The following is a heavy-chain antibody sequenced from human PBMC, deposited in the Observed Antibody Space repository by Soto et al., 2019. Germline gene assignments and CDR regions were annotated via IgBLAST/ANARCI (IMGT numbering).Heavy chain of an antibody. D-gene: IGHD2-21*02. CDR1: GFTVTSHH. J-gene: IGHJ4*02. CDR2: IYNTGDT. Sequence: EVQLVGSGGGLTQPGGTLRLSCAVSGFTVTSHHVTWVRQATGKGLEWVSVIYNTGDTYYADSVKGRFAVSRDNSKNTVYLQMNSLSTEDTAVYYCAGNGGNSVWGQGTLVTVSS. CDR3: AGNGGNSV. V-gene: IGHV3-53*01.